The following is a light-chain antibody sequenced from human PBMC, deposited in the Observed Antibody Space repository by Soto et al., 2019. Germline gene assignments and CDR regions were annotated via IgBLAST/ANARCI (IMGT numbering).Light chain of an antibody. CDR3: CSSTPNSAYV. CDR1: SSDVGASNS. CDR2: EGS. Sequence: QSVLTQPASVSGSPGQSITISCTGTSSDVGASNSVSWYQQHPHKAPQVMIYEGSQRPSGVSNLFSGSTSGNTASLTISALRADDEADYYCCSSTPNSAYVFGTGTKVTVL. J-gene: IGLJ1*01. V-gene: IGLV2-14*01.